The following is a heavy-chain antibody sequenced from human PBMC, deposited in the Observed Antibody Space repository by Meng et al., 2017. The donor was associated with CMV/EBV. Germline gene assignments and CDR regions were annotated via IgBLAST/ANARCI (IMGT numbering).Heavy chain of an antibody. V-gene: IGHV1-58*01. D-gene: IGHD2-15*01. CDR2: IVVGSGNT. Sequence: SVKVSCKASGFTFTSSSVQWVRQARGQRLEWIGWIVVGSGNTNYAQKFQERVTINRDMSTSTAYMELSSLRSEDTAVYYCAAEQYCSGGSCYGSSVGEGAFDIWGQGTMVTVSS. CDR1: GFTFTSSS. CDR3: AAEQYCSGGSCYGSSVGEGAFDI. J-gene: IGHJ3*02.